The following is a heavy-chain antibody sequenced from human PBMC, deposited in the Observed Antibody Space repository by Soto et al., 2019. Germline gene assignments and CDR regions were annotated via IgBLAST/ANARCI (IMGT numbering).Heavy chain of an antibody. V-gene: IGHV2-5*02. CDR2: IYWDDDK. Sequence: QITLKESGPTLVKPTQTLTLTCTFSGFSLSTSGVGVGWIRQPPGKALEWLTLIYWDDDKRHNPSLKNSLTITKDTSQNHGVLTMTNHDPLDTATYCCAHRRGGYDSRLDCWGQGTLVTV. CDR1: GFSLSTSGVG. CDR3: AHRRGGYDSRLDC. J-gene: IGHJ4*02. D-gene: IGHD3-10*01.